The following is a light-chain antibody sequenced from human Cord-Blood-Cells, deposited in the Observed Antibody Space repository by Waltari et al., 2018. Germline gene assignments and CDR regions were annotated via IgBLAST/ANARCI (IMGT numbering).Light chain of an antibody. V-gene: IGKV4-1*01. J-gene: IGKJ4*01. Sequence: IVMTQSPDSLAVSLGERATINCKSSQSVLYSSNNKNYLAWYQQKPGQSPKLLIYWASTRESGVPDRFSGSGSGTDFTLTISSLQAEDVAVYYCQQYYSTPLTFGGGTKVEIK. CDR2: WAS. CDR1: QSVLYSSNNKNY. CDR3: QQYYSTPLT.